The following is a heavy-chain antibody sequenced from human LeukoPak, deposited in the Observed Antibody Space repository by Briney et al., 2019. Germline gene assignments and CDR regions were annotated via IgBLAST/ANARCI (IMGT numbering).Heavy chain of an antibody. CDR1: GGSISNYY. V-gene: IGHV4-59*08. Sequence: SETLSLTCTVSGGSISNYYWSWLRQPPGKGLEWIGHIYSTGSTTYSPSLKSRVIMSADTSKNQFSLKVASVTAADTAVYYCARHRPEGSYPLDSWGQGALVTVSS. CDR2: IYSTGST. CDR3: ARHRPEGSYPLDS. J-gene: IGHJ4*02.